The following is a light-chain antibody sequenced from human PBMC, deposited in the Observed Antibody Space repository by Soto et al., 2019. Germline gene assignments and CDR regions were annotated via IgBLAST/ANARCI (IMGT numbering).Light chain of an antibody. V-gene: IGKV1-39*01. CDR2: TSS. Sequence: DIQMTQSPSSLSASVGDRVTITCRASQTINKYLNWYQQKAGKAPKLLIYTSSTLPSGVPSRFSGSRPGTNFTLTISSLQPEDVATYYCQLSDSSLTFGQGTKVDIK. CDR1: QTINKY. J-gene: IGKJ1*01. CDR3: QLSDSSLT.